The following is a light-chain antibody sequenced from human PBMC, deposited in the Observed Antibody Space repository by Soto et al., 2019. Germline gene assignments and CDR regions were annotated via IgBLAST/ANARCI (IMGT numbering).Light chain of an antibody. CDR3: QQYTSNSRT. CDR2: DAS. CDR1: QSISSW. J-gene: IGKJ1*01. Sequence: ASIGHRVNITCRASQSISSWLAWYQQRPGKAPKLLIYDASTLEGGVPSRFSGSGSGSEFTLTISSRQPDDFATYYCQQYTSNSRTFGQGTKVDIK. V-gene: IGKV1-5*01.